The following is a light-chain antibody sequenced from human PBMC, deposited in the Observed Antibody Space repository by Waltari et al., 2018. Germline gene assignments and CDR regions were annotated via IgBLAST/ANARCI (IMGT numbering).Light chain of an antibody. Sequence: SYELTQSPSVSLSPGQTARITCSGDALPKKYAYWYQKKPGQAPVLIIFKDRERPSGIPERVSGSTSGTTVTLTITGVQAEDEADYYCLSPETRGSWVFGGGTKLTVL. CDR3: LSPETRGSWV. CDR1: ALPKKY. J-gene: IGLJ2*01. CDR2: KDR. V-gene: IGLV3-25*03.